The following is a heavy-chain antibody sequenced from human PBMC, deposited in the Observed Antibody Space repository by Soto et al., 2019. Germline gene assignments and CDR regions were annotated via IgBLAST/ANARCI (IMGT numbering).Heavy chain of an antibody. CDR1: GYTFTGYY. V-gene: IGHV1-18*04. D-gene: IGHD6-19*01. J-gene: IGHJ3*02. Sequence: ASVKVSCKASGYTFTGYYMHWVRQAPGQGLEWMGWISAYNGNTNYAQKLQGRVTMTTDTSTSTAYMELRSLRSDDTAVYYCAKSIAVAGLYDAFDIWGQGTMVTVSS. CDR3: AKSIAVAGLYDAFDI. CDR2: ISAYNGNT.